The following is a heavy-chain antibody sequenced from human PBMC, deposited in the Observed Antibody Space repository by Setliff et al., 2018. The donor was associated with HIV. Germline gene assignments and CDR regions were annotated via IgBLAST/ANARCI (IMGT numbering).Heavy chain of an antibody. D-gene: IGHD2-2*01. CDR3: AKGPPGLRYCSSTSCSSSGYFQH. J-gene: IGHJ1*01. CDR1: GFTFNDFS. V-gene: IGHV3-21*04. CDR2: ISPDSTYI. Sequence: GGSLRLSCAASGFTFNDFSMNWVRQAPGKGLEWVSSISPDSTYIYYADSVKGRFTISRDNAKNSLYLQMNSLRAEDTAVYYCAKGPPGLRYCSSTSCSSSGYFQHWGQGTLVTVSS.